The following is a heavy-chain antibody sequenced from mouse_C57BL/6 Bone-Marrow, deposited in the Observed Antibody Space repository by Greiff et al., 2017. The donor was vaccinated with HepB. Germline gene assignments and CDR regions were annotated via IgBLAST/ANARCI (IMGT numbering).Heavy chain of an antibody. CDR2: IHPNSGST. CDR3: ARMEDGYYTMDY. Sequence: QVQLQQPGAELVKPGASVKLSCKASGYTFTSYWMHWVKQRPGQGLEWIGMIHPNSGSTNYNEKFKSKATLTVDKSSSTAYMQLSSLTSEDSAVYYCARMEDGYYTMDYWGQGTSVTVSS. D-gene: IGHD2-3*01. J-gene: IGHJ4*01. V-gene: IGHV1-64*01. CDR1: GYTFTSYW.